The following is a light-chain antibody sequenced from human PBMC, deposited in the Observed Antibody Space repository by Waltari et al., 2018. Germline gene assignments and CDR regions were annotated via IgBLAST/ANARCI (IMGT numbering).Light chain of an antibody. CDR3: SSFAGSSQML. V-gene: IGLV2-8*01. Sequence: SALTQPPSASGSPGQSVTIFCTGTSSDVGGFDYVSWYQQHPGKVPRLMIYEVSKRPSGVPDRFSGSKSGNTASLTVSGLQVEDEADYYCSSFAGSSQMLFGGGTKLTVL. CDR2: EVS. J-gene: IGLJ2*01. CDR1: SSDVGGFDY.